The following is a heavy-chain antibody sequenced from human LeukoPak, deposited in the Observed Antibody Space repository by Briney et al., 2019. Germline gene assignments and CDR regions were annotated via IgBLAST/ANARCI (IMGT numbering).Heavy chain of an antibody. CDR2: LSDSGGIT. V-gene: IGHV3-23*01. D-gene: IGHD2-2*01. Sequence: GGSLRLSCAASGFAFSSYAMTWVRQAPGKGLEWVSALSDSGGITHYAGSVKGRFTISRDNSKNTLYLQMNSLRADDTAVYYCAKEEGDIVVVPADLWGQGTLVTVSS. J-gene: IGHJ4*02. CDR1: GFAFSSYA. CDR3: AKEEGDIVVVPADL.